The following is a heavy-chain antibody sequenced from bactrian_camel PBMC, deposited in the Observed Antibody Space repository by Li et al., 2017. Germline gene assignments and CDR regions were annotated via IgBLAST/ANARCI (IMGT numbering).Heavy chain of an antibody. D-gene: IGHD5*01. J-gene: IGHJ4*01. CDR2: ISSGSINW. Sequence: HVQLVESGGGSVQTGGSLTLSCTTTGLIFIDRFPVWFRQAPGKEREGVAAISSGSINWQYADFVKGRFTISREGSTSYLQMNNLEPDDTAVYYCATSTHWGKWAIPSFAEYWGHGTQVTVS. CDR1: GLIFIDRF. V-gene: IGHV3S53*01. CDR3: ATSTHWGKWAIPSFAEY.